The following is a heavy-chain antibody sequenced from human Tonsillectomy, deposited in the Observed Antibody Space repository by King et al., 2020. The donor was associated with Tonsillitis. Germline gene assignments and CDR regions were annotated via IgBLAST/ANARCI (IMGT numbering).Heavy chain of an antibody. CDR1: GYTFTSYG. Sequence: VQLVESGAEVKKPGASVKVSCTASGYTFTSYGITWVRQAPGQGLEWMGWISAYNGNTKYAQKFQGRVTMTTDTSTSTAYMELRSLRSDDTAVYYCAVPQQPGDYYYYGMDVWGQGTTVTVSS. CDR3: AVPQQPGDYYYYGMDV. V-gene: IGHV1-18*04. CDR2: ISAYNGNT. D-gene: IGHD1/OR15-1a*01. J-gene: IGHJ6*02.